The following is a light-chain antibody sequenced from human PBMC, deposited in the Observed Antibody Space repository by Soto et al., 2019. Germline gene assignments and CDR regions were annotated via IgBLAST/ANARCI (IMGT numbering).Light chain of an antibody. J-gene: IGKJ1*01. CDR1: QSISSY. CDR3: QHYNSYSEA. Sequence: DAQMTQSPSYLCASVGYGVTITLRASQSISSYLNWYQQKQEKAPKXVIYAASSLQSGVPSRFSGSVSGTDFTLTISSLQPEDFATYYCQHYNSYSEAFGQGTKVDIK. CDR2: AAS. V-gene: IGKV1-39*01.